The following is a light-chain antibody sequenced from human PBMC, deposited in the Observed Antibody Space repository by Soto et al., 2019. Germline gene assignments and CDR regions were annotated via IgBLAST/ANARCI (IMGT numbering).Light chain of an antibody. CDR2: DAS. V-gene: IGKV1-5*01. Sequence: DIRVTQSPPTLSASVGDRVTITCRASQTITTWMAWYQQKPGKAPKLLVYDASTLQSGVATRFNGSGAGTEFTLIISGLQPEDSATYYCQQYTNTNNPWMFGPGTKVEIK. CDR3: QQYTNTNNPWM. J-gene: IGKJ2*01. CDR1: QTITTW.